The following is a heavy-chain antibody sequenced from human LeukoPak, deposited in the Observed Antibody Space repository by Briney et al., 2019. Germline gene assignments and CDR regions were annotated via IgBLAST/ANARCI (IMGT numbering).Heavy chain of an antibody. V-gene: IGHV1-69*05. CDR1: GGTFSSYA. CDR3: ARVALLDYYDSSSYSTGAGRLEPGGD. CDR2: IIPIFGTA. Sequence: SVKVSCKASGGTFSSYAISWVRQAPGQGLEWMGGIIPIFGTANYAQKFQGRVTITTDESTSTAYMELSSLRSEDTAVYYCARVALLDYYDSSSYSTGAGRLEPGGDWGQGTLVTVSS. J-gene: IGHJ4*02. D-gene: IGHD3-22*01.